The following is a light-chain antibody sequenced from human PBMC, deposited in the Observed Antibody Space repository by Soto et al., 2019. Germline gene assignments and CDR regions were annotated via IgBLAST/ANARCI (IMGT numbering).Light chain of an antibody. CDR3: QQYDKWISIT. V-gene: IGKV3-15*01. J-gene: IGKJ5*01. CDR1: QSVDNN. CDR2: GSF. Sequence: IVMPQYPVTLSASPGESATLSCRASQSVDNNVAWYQQKPGQAPRLLIVGSFARATGIPARFSGSGSGTEFTLTISRLEPEDFAVYYCQQYDKWISITFGQGTRLEIK.